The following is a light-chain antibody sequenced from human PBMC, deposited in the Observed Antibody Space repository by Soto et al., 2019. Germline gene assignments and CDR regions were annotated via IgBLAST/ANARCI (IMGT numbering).Light chain of an antibody. V-gene: IGKV3-15*01. CDR2: GAS. CDR3: QHYNNWPPWT. Sequence: EIVMTQSPATLSVSPGERATLSCRASQSVNINLAWYQQKPGQAPRLLIYGASTRATVIPARFSGSGSGTEFTLTINSRQSEDFAVYYCQHYNNWPPWTFGQGNKVEI. CDR1: QSVNIN. J-gene: IGKJ1*01.